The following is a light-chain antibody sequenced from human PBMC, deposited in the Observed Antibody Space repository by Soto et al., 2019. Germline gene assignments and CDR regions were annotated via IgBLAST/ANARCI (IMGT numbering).Light chain of an antibody. V-gene: IGLV2-14*01. Sequence: QSALTQPASVSGSPGQSVTISCTGTSSDIGGYNFVSWYQQYPGKAPKLMIYDVTNRPSGVANRFSGSKSGNTASLTISGRQADDDADYYCCTFSATSNPVVFGGGTKLTVL. CDR3: CTFSATSNPVV. J-gene: IGLJ2*01. CDR2: DVT. CDR1: SSDIGGYNF.